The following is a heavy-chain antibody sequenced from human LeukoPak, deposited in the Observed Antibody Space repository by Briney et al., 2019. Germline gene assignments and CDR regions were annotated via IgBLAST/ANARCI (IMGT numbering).Heavy chain of an antibody. CDR1: GYTFTGYY. D-gene: IGHD6-13*01. V-gene: IGHV1-2*02. CDR2: INPNSGGT. J-gene: IGHJ4*02. CDR3: ARDRRRGIAAAGYFDY. Sequence: ASVKVSCKASGYTFTGYYMHWVRQAPGQGLEWMGWINPNSGGTNYAQKFQGRVTMTRDTPISTAYMELSRLRSDDTAVYYCARDRRRGIAAAGYFDYWGQGTLVTVSS.